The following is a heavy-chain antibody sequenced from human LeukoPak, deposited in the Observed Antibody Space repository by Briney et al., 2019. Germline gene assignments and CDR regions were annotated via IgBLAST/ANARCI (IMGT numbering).Heavy chain of an antibody. Sequence: KTSETLSLTCTVSGDSISSVSYYWGWIRQPPGKGLAWIGSIYYSGSTNYNPSLKSRVTISVDTSKNQFSLNLNSVTAADTAVYYCARGGAARLHFQNWGQGTLVTVSS. J-gene: IGHJ1*01. D-gene: IGHD6-6*01. V-gene: IGHV4-39*07. CDR2: IYYSGST. CDR3: ARGGAARLHFQN. CDR1: GDSISSVSYY.